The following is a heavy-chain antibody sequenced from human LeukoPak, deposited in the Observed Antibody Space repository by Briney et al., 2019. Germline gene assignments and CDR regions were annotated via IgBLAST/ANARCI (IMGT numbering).Heavy chain of an antibody. V-gene: IGHV3-7*03. D-gene: IGHD5-12*01. CDR3: ARDSPGYGAYVT. CDR1: GFTFRTYW. CDR2: IKEDGSEK. Sequence: GRSLRLSCAASGFTFRTYWMTWVRQAPGKGLEWVGNIKEDGSEKYYVDSVKGRFTISRDNAKNSLYLQMNSLRADDTAVYYCARDSPGYGAYVTWGQGTLVTVSS. J-gene: IGHJ4*02.